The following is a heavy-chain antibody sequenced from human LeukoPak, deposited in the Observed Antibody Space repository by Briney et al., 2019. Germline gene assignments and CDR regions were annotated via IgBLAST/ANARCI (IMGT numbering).Heavy chain of an antibody. V-gene: IGHV3-7*03. Sequence: GGSLRLSCAASGFTFSSYWMSWVRQAPGKGLEWVANIKQDGSEKYYVDSVKGRFTISRDNAKNSLYLQMNSLRAEDTAVHYCARQYGTKYFQHWGQGTLVTVSS. CDR3: ARQYGTKYFQH. J-gene: IGHJ1*01. CDR1: GFTFSSYW. CDR2: IKQDGSEK. D-gene: IGHD1-26*01.